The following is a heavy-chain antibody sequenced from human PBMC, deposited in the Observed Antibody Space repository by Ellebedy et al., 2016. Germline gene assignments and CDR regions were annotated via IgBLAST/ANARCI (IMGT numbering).Heavy chain of an antibody. J-gene: IGHJ6*02. V-gene: IGHV1-69*04. Sequence: ASVKVSCKASGGTFSSYAISWVRQAPGQGLEWMGRIIPILGIANYAQKFQGRVTITADKSTSTAYMELSSLRSEDTAVYYCARACQLELRVSCYYYGMDVWGQGTTVTVSS. CDR2: IIPILGIA. D-gene: IGHD1-7*01. CDR1: GGTFSSYA. CDR3: ARACQLELRVSCYYYGMDV.